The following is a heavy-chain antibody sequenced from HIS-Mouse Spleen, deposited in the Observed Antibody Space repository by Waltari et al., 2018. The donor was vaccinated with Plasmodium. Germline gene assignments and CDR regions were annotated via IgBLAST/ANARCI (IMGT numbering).Heavy chain of an antibody. CDR3: ARDRITGTSYFDY. Sequence: QLQLQESGPGLVKPSETLSLTCTVSGGSISSSSYYWGWIRQPPGQGLEWIGSIYYSGRTYYNPALKSRVTISGDTSKNQFSRKLSSVTAADTAVYYCARDRITGTSYFDYWGQGTLVTVSS. J-gene: IGHJ4*02. D-gene: IGHD1-7*01. CDR1: GGSISSSSYY. V-gene: IGHV4-39*07. CDR2: IYYSGRT.